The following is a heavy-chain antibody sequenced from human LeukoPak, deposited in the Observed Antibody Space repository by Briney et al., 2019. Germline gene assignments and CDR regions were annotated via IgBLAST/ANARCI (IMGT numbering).Heavy chain of an antibody. V-gene: IGHV3-20*04. CDR2: INWNGGST. CDR1: GFTFDDYG. D-gene: IGHD3-10*01. Sequence: GGSLRLSCAVSGFTFDDYGMSWVRQAPGKGLEWVSGINWNGGSTGYADSVKGRFTISRDNAKNSLYLQMNSLRAEDTAVYYCARDKYYGSGSPRVFDYWGQGTLVTVSS. J-gene: IGHJ4*02. CDR3: ARDKYYGSGSPRVFDY.